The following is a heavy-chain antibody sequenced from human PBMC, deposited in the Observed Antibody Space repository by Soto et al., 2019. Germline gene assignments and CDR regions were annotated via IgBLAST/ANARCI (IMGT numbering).Heavy chain of an antibody. D-gene: IGHD4-17*01. V-gene: IGHV5-51*01. Sequence: PGESLKISCKGSGYNFATYWIAWVRQMPGEGLEYMGIISPGDSDTRYSPSFQGQVTFSADKSISTAYLRWSSLKASDTAMYYCARHGFYGDYASNYFDPWCQGTQVTVSS. CDR2: ISPGDSDT. CDR3: ARHGFYGDYASNYFDP. CDR1: GYNFATYW. J-gene: IGHJ5*02.